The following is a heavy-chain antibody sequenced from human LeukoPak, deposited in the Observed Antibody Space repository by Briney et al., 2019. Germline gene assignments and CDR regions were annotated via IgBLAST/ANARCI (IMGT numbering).Heavy chain of an antibody. V-gene: IGHV1-46*01. CDR1: GYTFTSYY. CDR3: ARTPVPYYDILTGYPLDY. J-gene: IGHJ4*02. Sequence: ASVKVSCKASGYTFTSYYMHWVRQAPGQGLEWMGIINPSGGSTSYAQKFQGRVTMTRDTSTSTVYMELSSLRSDCTAVHFFARTPVPYYDILTGYPLDYWGQGTLVTVSS. CDR2: INPSGGST. D-gene: IGHD3-9*01.